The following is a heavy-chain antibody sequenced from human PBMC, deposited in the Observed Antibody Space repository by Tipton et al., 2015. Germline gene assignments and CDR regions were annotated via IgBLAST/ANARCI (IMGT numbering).Heavy chain of an antibody. D-gene: IGHD3-10*01. CDR3: ARLRETYGSDSDNWFDP. CDR1: GGYFRGYY. CDR2: INANGDT. Sequence: TLSLTCAVYGGYFRGYYWSWLRQPPGKGLEWIGHINANGDTHYNPSLKSRVTISVDTSKNQFSLKLSSVTAADAAVYYCARLRETYGSDSDNWFDPWGQGTLVTVSS. J-gene: IGHJ5*02. V-gene: IGHV4-34*01.